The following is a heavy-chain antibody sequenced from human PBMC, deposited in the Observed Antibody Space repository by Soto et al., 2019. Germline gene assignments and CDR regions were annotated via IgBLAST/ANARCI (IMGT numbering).Heavy chain of an antibody. CDR3: DKDLAPSGSVNY. Sequence: PGGSLRLSCAAPGLMFSAHWISWVRQALGEGLELVVNRHREGGKIYYVVWGKGRCTSSRENAERSLYLQMNRLRAEDAAVYYCDKDLAPSGSVNYWGQGTLVTVSS. D-gene: IGHD6-19*01. J-gene: IGHJ4*02. CDR1: GLMFSAHW. V-gene: IGHV3-7*03. CDR2: RHREGGKI.